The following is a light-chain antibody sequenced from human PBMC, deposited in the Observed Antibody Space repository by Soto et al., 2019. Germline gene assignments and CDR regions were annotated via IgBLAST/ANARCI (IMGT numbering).Light chain of an antibody. V-gene: IGKV2D-29*01. Sequence: DVVMTQSPLSLSVTPGQPASISCKSSQSLLDSDGKTYLDWSLQRPGQPPQLLIYEVSNRFSGVSDRFSGSGSGTDFTLKISRVEAEDVGIYYCMQRTQLLITFGPGTKVEIK. J-gene: IGKJ3*01. CDR1: QSLLDSDGKTY. CDR2: EVS. CDR3: MQRTQLLIT.